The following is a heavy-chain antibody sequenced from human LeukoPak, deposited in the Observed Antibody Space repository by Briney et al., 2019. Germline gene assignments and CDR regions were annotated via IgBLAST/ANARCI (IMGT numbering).Heavy chain of an antibody. CDR3: ANGYCSGGSCYSGYYYMDV. Sequence: QPGRSLRLSCAASGFMFGDYAMHWVRHTPGKGLEWVSTISGSGYSTYYADSVKGRFTISRDKSKNTLYLQMNSLRAEDTAVYYCANGYCSGGSCYSGYYYMDVWGKGTTVTVSS. CDR2: ISGSGYST. J-gene: IGHJ6*03. CDR1: GFMFGDYA. V-gene: IGHV3-23*01. D-gene: IGHD2-15*01.